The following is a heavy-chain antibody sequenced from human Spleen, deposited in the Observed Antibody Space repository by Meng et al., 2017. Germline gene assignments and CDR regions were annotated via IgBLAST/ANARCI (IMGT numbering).Heavy chain of an antibody. J-gene: IGHJ4*02. Sequence: QWGEGLLKPSETLSLTCVVSGGSFSDYYWCWIRQPPGKGLEWIGEINHSGSTNYNPSLESRATISVDTSQNNLSLKLSSVTAADSAVYYCARGPTTMAHDFDYWGQGTLVTVSS. CDR1: GGSFSDYY. V-gene: IGHV4-34*01. CDR3: ARGPTTMAHDFDY. CDR2: INHSGST. D-gene: IGHD4-11*01.